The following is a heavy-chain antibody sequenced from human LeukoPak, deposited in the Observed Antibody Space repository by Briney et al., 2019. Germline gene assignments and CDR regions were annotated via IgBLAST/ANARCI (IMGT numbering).Heavy chain of an antibody. CDR3: ARDQDSLVRGVIGY. CDR2: IGPYNGNT. Sequence: EASVTVSCKASGYTFTSYGISWVRQAPGQGLEWMGWIGPYNGNTNYAQNLQGRVTMTTDTSTSTAYMELGSLGFDDTAVYYCARDQDSLVRGVIGYWGQGTLVTVSS. D-gene: IGHD3-10*01. V-gene: IGHV1-18*01. CDR1: GYTFTSYG. J-gene: IGHJ4*02.